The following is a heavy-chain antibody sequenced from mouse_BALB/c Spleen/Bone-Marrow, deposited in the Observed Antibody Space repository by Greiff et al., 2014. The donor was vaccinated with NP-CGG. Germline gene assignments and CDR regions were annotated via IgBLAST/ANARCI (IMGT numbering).Heavy chain of an antibody. J-gene: IGHJ3*01. V-gene: IGHV14-3*02. D-gene: IGHD1-1*01. Sequence: EVQLQESGAELVKPGASVKLSCTASGFNIKDTYMHWVKQRPEQGLEWIGRIDPANGNTKYDPKFQGKATITADTSSNTACLRLSSLTSEDTAVYYCAKYYYGNSLFAYWGQGTLVTVSA. CDR1: GFNIKDTY. CDR3: AKYYYGNSLFAY. CDR2: IDPANGNT.